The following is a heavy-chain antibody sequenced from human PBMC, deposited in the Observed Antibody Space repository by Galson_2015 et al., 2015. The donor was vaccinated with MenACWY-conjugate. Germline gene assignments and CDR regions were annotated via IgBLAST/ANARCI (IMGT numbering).Heavy chain of an antibody. D-gene: IGHD4-17*01. V-gene: IGHV3-7*03. CDR3: ARDHPSTYGIAWDLFEL. CDR1: GFPLSGYW. Sequence: SLRLSCAASGFPLSGYWMAWVRQAPGKGLVWVANIKQDGSEKYYVDSVTGRFTISRDNAKNSLYLEMNSLRAEDTAVYYCARDHPSTYGIAWDLFELWGQGTMVTVSS. CDR2: IKQDGSEK. J-gene: IGHJ3*01.